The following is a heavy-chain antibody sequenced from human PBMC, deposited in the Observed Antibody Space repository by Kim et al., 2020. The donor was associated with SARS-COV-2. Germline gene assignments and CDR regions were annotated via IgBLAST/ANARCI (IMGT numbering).Heavy chain of an antibody. Sequence: DSVKGRFTISRDNAKNSLYLQMNSLRAEDTALYYCAKASETVIVYWYFDLWGRGTLVTVSS. J-gene: IGHJ2*01. D-gene: IGHD2-21*02. V-gene: IGHV3-9*01. CDR3: AKASETVIVYWYFDL.